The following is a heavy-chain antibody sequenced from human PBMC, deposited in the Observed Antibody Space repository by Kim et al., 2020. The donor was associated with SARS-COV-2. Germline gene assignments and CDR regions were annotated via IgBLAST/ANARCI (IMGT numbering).Heavy chain of an antibody. CDR1: GHTFTRDS. CDR2: IDCGNGNA. J-gene: IGHJ4*02. D-gene: IGHD2-15*01. V-gene: IGHV1-3*01. Sequence: ASVKVSCKTSGHTFTRDSIHWVRQAPGQRLEWMGGIDCGNGNAIYSQNFQGRVTFTRDTSASTGYMELSSLRSEDSAVYYCPGGYYFDYWGQGTLVTVSS. CDR3: PGGYYFDY.